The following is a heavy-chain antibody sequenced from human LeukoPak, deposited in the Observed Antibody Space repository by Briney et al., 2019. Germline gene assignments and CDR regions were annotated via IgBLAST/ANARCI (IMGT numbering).Heavy chain of an antibody. D-gene: IGHD6-13*01. V-gene: IGHV3-23*01. CDR3: ARRAKRELVPLNAFDY. CDR2: ISASGGRT. CDR1: GFTFSSYD. Sequence: GGSLRLSCAASGFTFSSYDMSWARQAPGKGLEWVSAISASGGRTYYADSVKGRFTISRDNSKNTMYQQMNSLRAEDTAVYYCARRAKRELVPLNAFDYWGQGTLVTVSS. J-gene: IGHJ4*02.